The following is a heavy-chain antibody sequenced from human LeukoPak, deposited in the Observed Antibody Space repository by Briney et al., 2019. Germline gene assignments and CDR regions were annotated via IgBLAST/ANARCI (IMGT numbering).Heavy chain of an antibody. CDR3: ARDTGYCSGGSCYHNYFDY. Sequence: SETLSLTCVVSGGSVSGYYWGWIRQPPGRGLEWIGYVYYSGSTNYNPSFKSRITISVDTSRNQFSLQLSSVTAADTAMHYCARDTGYCSGGSCYHNYFDYWGQGTLVTVSS. CDR2: VYYSGST. D-gene: IGHD2-15*01. V-gene: IGHV4-59*02. CDR1: GGSVSGYY. J-gene: IGHJ4*02.